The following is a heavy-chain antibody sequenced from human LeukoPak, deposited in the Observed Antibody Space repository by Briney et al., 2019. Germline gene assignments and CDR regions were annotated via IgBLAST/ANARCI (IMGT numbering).Heavy chain of an antibody. CDR1: GGSISSGGYY. CDR3: ARVLLMVYWFDP. CDR2: IYYSGST. V-gene: IGHV4-31*03. D-gene: IGHD2-8*01. J-gene: IGHJ5*02. Sequence: SETLSLTCTASGGSISSGGYYWSWIRQHPGKGLEWIGYIYYSGSTYNPSLKSRVTISVDTSKNQFSLKLSSVTAADTAVYYCARVLLMVYWFDPWGQGTLVTVSS.